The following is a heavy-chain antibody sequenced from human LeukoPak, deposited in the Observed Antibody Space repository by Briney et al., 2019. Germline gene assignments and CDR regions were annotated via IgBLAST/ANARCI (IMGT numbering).Heavy chain of an antibody. CDR1: GFTISSYV. Sequence: GGSLRLSCAASGFTISSYVMSWVRQAPGKGLEWVSSISDSGGNTYYADSVKGRFTISRDNSKNTLYLQMNSLRVEDTAIYYCAKDGAQVGVTFDYRGQGALVTVSS. CDR2: ISDSGGNT. V-gene: IGHV3-23*01. D-gene: IGHD1-26*01. J-gene: IGHJ4*02. CDR3: AKDGAQVGVTFDY.